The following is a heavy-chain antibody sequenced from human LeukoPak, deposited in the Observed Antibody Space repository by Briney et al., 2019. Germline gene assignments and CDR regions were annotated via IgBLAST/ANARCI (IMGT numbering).Heavy chain of an antibody. J-gene: IGHJ5*02. CDR3: ARGCSAGTPHNWFDP. Sequence: SETLSLTCTVSGGSISSYYWSWIRQPPGKGLEWIGFIYYSGSTNYNPSLKSRVTISVDTSKNQFSLKLSSVTAADTAVYYCARGCSAGTPHNWFDPWGQGTLVTVSS. D-gene: IGHD6-13*01. V-gene: IGHV4-59*01. CDR1: GGSISSYY. CDR2: IYYSGST.